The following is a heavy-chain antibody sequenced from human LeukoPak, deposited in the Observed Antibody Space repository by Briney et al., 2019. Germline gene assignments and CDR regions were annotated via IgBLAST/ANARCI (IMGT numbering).Heavy chain of an antibody. D-gene: IGHD6-19*01. Sequence: GGSLVLSCASSGFTFSSYVMSWVRQAPGKGLEWVSGISGSGGSTYYADSVKGRFTISRDNSKNTLYLQMNSLRAEDTAVYYCAKAHSSGWYIFDYWGQGTLVTVSS. CDR1: GFTFSSYV. CDR3: AKAHSSGWYIFDY. CDR2: ISGSGGST. V-gene: IGHV3-23*01. J-gene: IGHJ4*02.